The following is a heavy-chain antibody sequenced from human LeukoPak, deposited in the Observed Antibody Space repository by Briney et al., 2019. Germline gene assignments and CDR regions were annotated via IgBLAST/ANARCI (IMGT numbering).Heavy chain of an antibody. D-gene: IGHD6-13*01. J-gene: IGHJ5*02. CDR1: GGSISSYY. Sequence: SETLSLTCTVSGGSISSYYWSWIRQPPGKGLEWIGYIYYSGSTNYNPSLKSRVTISVDTSKNQFSLKLSSVTAADTVVYYCARDAAAGTLGFDPWGQGTLVTVSS. V-gene: IGHV4-59*12. CDR2: IYYSGST. CDR3: ARDAAAGTLGFDP.